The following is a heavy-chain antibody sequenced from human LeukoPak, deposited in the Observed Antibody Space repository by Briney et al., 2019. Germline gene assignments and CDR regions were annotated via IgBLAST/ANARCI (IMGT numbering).Heavy chain of an antibody. D-gene: IGHD1-1*01. CDR3: GRLSSTTHFDS. J-gene: IGHJ4*02. CDR2: ILPDDFDT. V-gene: IGHV5-51*01. CDR1: GYSFSDSW. Sequence: GESLKISCKASGYSFSDSWIGWVRQMPGKGLEWMGFILPDDFDTRYSPSFQGQVTISADKSINTAYLQWSSLRASDTAIYYCGRLSSTTHFDSWGRGTLVTVSS.